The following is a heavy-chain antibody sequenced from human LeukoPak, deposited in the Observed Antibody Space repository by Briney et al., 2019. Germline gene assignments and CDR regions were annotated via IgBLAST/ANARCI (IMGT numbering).Heavy chain of an antibody. Sequence: GASVKVSCKASGGTFSSYAISWVRQAPGQGLEWMGGIIPIFGTANYAQKFQGRVTITTDESTSTAYMELSSLRSEDTAVYYCATPPLRFLGWLYFDYWGQGTLVTVSS. V-gene: IGHV1-69*05. CDR2: IIPIFGTA. D-gene: IGHD3-3*01. CDR1: GGTFSSYA. J-gene: IGHJ4*02. CDR3: ATPPLRFLGWLYFDY.